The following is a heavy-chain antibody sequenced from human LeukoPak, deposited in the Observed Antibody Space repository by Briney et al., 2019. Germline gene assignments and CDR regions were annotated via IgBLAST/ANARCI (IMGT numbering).Heavy chain of an antibody. CDR3: GGDAPGRIKIFGVGGGYYYYGMDV. CDR2: IYTSGST. J-gene: IGHJ6*02. V-gene: IGHV4-61*02. CDR1: GGSISSGSYY. Sequence: PSQTLSLTCTVSGGSISSGSYYWSWIRQPAGKGLEWIGRIYTSGSTNYNPSLKSRVTISVDTSKNQFSLKLSSGPAADQAVYYCGGDAPGRIKIFGVGGGYYYYGMDVWGQGTTVTVSS. D-gene: IGHD3-3*01.